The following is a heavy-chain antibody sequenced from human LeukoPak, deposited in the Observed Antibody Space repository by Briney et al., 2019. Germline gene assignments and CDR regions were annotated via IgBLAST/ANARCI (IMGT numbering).Heavy chain of an antibody. J-gene: IGHJ3*02. CDR3: ARPQKIRYFDWLLYEDGAWHAFDI. D-gene: IGHD3-9*01. CDR2: INHSGST. CDR1: GGSFSGYY. Sequence: SETLSLTCAVYGGSFSGYYWSWIRQPPGKGLEWIGEINHSGSTNYNPSLKSRVTISVDTSKNQFSLKLSSVTAADTAVYYCARPQKIRYFDWLLYEDGAWHAFDIWGQGTMVTVSS. V-gene: IGHV4-34*01.